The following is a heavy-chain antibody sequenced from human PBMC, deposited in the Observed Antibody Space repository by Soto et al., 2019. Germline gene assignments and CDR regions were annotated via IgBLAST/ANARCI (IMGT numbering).Heavy chain of an antibody. CDR2: LVPIFGTA. D-gene: IGHD3-10*01. Sequence: QVQLVQSGAEVKKPGSSVKVSCKASGGTFSSYAISWVRQAPGQGLEWMGGLVPIFGTADYAQKLQGRVTITADESTSTAYMELSSLRSEETAVYYCALHYGSGNNYYYYGMDVWGQGTTVTVSS. CDR3: ALHYGSGNNYYYYGMDV. J-gene: IGHJ6*02. V-gene: IGHV1-69*12. CDR1: GGTFSSYA.